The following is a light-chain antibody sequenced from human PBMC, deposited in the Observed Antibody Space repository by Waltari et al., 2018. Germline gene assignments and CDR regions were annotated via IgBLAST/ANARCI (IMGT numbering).Light chain of an antibody. V-gene: IGLV1-51*01. Sequence: QSVLTQPPSVSAAPGQKVTISCSGTSSNIGSNYVYWYQHLPGTAPKLLISNNNKRPSGIPDRFSGSKSGASATLGITGLQTGDEADYYCGTWESSLSPYVVFGGGTKLTVL. CDR3: GTWESSLSPYVV. J-gene: IGLJ2*01. CDR1: SSNIGSNY. CDR2: NNN.